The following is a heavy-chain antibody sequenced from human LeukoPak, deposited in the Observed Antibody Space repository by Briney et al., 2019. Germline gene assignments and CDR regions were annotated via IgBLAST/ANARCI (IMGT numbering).Heavy chain of an antibody. CDR2: ISNDGNDK. CDR1: GFTFSSYA. J-gene: IGHJ3*02. V-gene: IGHV3-30-3*01. CDR3: ARDTYDILTGYYKWAFDI. Sequence: GGSLRLSCAASGFTFSSYAMHWVRQAPGKGLEWVAVISNDGNDKYYADSVKGRFTISRDNAKNSLYLQMNSLRAEDTAVYYCARDTYDILTGYYKWAFDIWGQGTMVTVSS. D-gene: IGHD3-9*01.